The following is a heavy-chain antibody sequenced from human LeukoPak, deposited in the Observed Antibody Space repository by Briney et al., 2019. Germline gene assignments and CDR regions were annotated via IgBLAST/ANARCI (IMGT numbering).Heavy chain of an antibody. CDR3: AKGGHYDILTGYWRNDFDY. Sequence: PGRSLRLSCAASGFTFSSYATHWVRQAPGKGLEWVAVISYDGSNKYYADSVKGRFTISRDNSKNTLYLQMNSLRAEDTAVYYCAKGGHYDILTGYWRNDFDYWGQGTLVTVSS. V-gene: IGHV3-30-3*01. D-gene: IGHD3-9*01. CDR1: GFTFSSYA. CDR2: ISYDGSNK. J-gene: IGHJ4*02.